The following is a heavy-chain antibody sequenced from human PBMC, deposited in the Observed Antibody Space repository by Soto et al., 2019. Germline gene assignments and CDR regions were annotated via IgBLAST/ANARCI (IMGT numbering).Heavy chain of an antibody. CDR3: ASSIAVAGQAQGYYYYGMYV. V-gene: IGHV4-61*01. CDR1: GGSVSSGSYY. D-gene: IGHD6-19*01. Sequence: SEPRSLTCTVSGGSVSSGSYYWSWIRQPPGKGLDWIGYIYYSGSTNYNPSLKSRVTISVDTSKNQFSLKLSSVTAADTAVYYCASSIAVAGQAQGYYYYGMYVWGQGTTVTVS. CDR2: IYYSGST. J-gene: IGHJ6*02.